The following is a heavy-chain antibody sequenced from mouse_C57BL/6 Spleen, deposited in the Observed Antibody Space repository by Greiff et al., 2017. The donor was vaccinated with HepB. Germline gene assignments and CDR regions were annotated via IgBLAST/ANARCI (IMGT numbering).Heavy chain of an antibody. CDR3: AREGETSYFDY. Sequence: VQLKESGPGLVKPSQSLSLTCSVTGYSITSGYYWNWIRQFPGNKLEWMGYISYDGSNNYNPSLKNRISITRDTSKNQFCLKLNSVTTEDTATYYCAREGETSYFDYWGQGTTLTVSS. CDR1: GYSITSGYY. J-gene: IGHJ2*01. CDR2: ISYDGSN. V-gene: IGHV3-6*01.